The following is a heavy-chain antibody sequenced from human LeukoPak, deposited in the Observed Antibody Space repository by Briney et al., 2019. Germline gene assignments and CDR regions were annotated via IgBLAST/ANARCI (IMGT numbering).Heavy chain of an antibody. CDR3: AKARTDCSSTSCYIDY. Sequence: GGSLRLSCAASGFTFSSYAMSWVRQAPGKGLEWVSAISGSAGTTYYADSVKGRFTISRDNSKNTLFLQMNSLRAEDTAVYYCAKARTDCSSTSCYIDYWGQGTLVTVSS. CDR2: ISGSAGTT. D-gene: IGHD2-2*02. CDR1: GFTFSSYA. J-gene: IGHJ4*02. V-gene: IGHV3-23*01.